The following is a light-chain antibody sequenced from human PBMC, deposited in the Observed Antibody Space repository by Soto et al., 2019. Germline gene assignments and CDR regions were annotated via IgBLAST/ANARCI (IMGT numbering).Light chain of an antibody. CDR3: LLSYTGRLYV. CDR1: TGAVTSGHY. J-gene: IGLJ1*01. V-gene: IGLV7-46*01. CDR2: DTS. Sequence: QAVVTQEPSLTVSPGGTVTLTCGSSTGAVTSGHYPYWFQQKPGQAPRTLIYDTSNKHSWTPARFSGSLLGGKAALTLSGAQPEDEADYYCLLSYTGRLYVFGPGTKAPS.